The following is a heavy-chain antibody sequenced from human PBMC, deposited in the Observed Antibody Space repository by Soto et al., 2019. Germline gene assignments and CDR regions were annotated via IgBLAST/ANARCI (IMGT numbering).Heavy chain of an antibody. CDR3: ARHMDTSGNEAFDY. CDR1: GGSINNYY. V-gene: IGHV4-59*08. Sequence: PSETLSLTCTVSGGSINNYYWSWIRQPPGKGLEWIGFIYYSGRTSYNPSLKSRVTISVDTSMSQFSLKLNSVTAADTAVYYCARHMDTSGNEAFDYWGQRALVPVSS. J-gene: IGHJ4*02. CDR2: IYYSGRT. D-gene: IGHD1-1*01.